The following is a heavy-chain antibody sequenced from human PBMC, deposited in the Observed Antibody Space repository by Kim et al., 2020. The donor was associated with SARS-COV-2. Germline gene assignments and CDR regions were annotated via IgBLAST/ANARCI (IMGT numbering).Heavy chain of an antibody. Sequence: RVTISVDTSKNQFSLKLSSVTAADTAVYYCARAPADCGGDCLSRLGAFDIWGQGTMVTVSS. V-gene: IGHV4-31*02. CDR3: ARAPADCGGDCLSRLGAFDI. D-gene: IGHD2-21*02. J-gene: IGHJ3*02.